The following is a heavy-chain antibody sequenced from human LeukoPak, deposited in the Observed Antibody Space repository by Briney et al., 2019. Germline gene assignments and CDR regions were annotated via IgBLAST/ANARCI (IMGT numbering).Heavy chain of an antibody. CDR2: ISGSGDGT. Sequence: PGGSLRLSCVVPGFTFSTYAMSWVRQAPGKGLEWVSSISGSGDGTYYADSVEGRFTVSRDNSKNTLYLQMNSLRAEDTAVYYCAKESWELPVPTPESWGQGTLVTVSS. J-gene: IGHJ5*02. D-gene: IGHD1-26*01. CDR1: GFTFSTYA. CDR3: AKESWELPVPTPES. V-gene: IGHV3-23*01.